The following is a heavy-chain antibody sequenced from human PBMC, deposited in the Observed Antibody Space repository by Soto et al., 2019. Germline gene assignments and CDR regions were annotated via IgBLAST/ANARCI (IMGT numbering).Heavy chain of an antibody. D-gene: IGHD3-22*01. Sequence: HPGGSLRLSCAASGFTFSSYAMSWVRQAPGKGLEWVSAISGSGGSTYYADSVKGRFTISRDNSKNTLYLQMNSLRAEDTAVYYCAKDRGYYDSSGYYYVFFDYWGQGTLVTVSS. CDR1: GFTFSSYA. V-gene: IGHV3-23*01. CDR2: ISGSGGST. J-gene: IGHJ4*02. CDR3: AKDRGYYDSSGYYYVFFDY.